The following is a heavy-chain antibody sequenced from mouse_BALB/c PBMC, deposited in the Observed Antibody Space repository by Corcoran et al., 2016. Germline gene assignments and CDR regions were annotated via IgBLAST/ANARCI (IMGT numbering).Heavy chain of an antibody. D-gene: IGHD2-14*01. Sequence: EVQLQQSGPELVKPGASVKMSCKASGYTFTSYVMHWVKQKPGQGLEWIGYINPYNDGTKYNEKFKGKATLTSDKSSSTAYMELGSLTSEDSAVYYCASRYDEAWYAYWGQGTLVTVSA. CDR3: ASRYDEAWYAY. J-gene: IGHJ3*01. CDR2: INPYNDGT. CDR1: GYTFTSYV. V-gene: IGHV1S136*01.